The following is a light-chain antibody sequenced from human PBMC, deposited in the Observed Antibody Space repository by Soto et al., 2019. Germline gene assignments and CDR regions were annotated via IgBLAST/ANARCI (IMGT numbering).Light chain of an antibody. Sequence: DIQMTQSPSSLSASVGDRVTITCRASQSISSFLNRYQHKPGRAPKLLLYAASSLQSGVPSRFSGSGSGTDFALTISSLQPEDFATYYCQQNYSVPWTFGQGTKVDIK. CDR3: QQNYSVPWT. V-gene: IGKV1-39*01. CDR1: QSISSF. J-gene: IGKJ1*01. CDR2: AAS.